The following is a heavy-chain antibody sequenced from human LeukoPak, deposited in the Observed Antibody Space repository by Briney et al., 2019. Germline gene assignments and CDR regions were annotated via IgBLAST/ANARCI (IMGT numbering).Heavy chain of an antibody. CDR1: GFTFSSYS. CDR3: ARDSVVATIVDWFGP. Sequence: GGSLRLSCAASGFTFSSYSMNWVRQAPGKGLEWVSSISSSSSYIYYADSVKGRFTISRDNAKNSLYLQMNSLRAEDTAVYYCARDSVVATIVDWFGPWGQGTLVTVSS. D-gene: IGHD5-12*01. V-gene: IGHV3-21*01. CDR2: ISSSSSYI. J-gene: IGHJ5*02.